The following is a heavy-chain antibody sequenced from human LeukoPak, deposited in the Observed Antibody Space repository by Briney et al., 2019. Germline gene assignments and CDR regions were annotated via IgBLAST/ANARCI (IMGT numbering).Heavy chain of an antibody. J-gene: IGHJ4*02. D-gene: IGHD1-26*01. V-gene: IGHV4-38-2*02. CDR1: GYSISSGYY. CDR3: ARVGEGAAKD. Sequence: SETLSLTCTVSGYSISSGYYWGWIRQPSGKGLEWIGSIYYSGSTYYNPSLKSRVTISVDTSKNQFSLKLSSVTAADTAVYYCARVGEGAAKDWGQGTLVTVSS. CDR2: IYYSGST.